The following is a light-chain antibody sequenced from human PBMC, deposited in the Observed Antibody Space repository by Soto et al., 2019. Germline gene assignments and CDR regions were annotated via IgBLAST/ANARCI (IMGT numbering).Light chain of an antibody. V-gene: IGLV2-14*01. CDR3: SSYTSSSTNV. CDR1: SSDVGGYNS. CDR2: NVS. Sequence: QSALTQPASVSGSPGQSITISCTGTSSDVGGYNSVSWYQQHPGKAPKLMIYNVSNRPSGVSNRFSGSTSGNTASLTISGLQAEDEADYYCSSYTSSSTNVFGTGTKLTVL. J-gene: IGLJ1*01.